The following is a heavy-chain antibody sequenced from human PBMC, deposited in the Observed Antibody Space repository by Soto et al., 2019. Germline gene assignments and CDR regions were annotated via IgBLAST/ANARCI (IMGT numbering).Heavy chain of an antibody. CDR2: IWYDGSNK. J-gene: IGHJ4*02. CDR1: GFTFSSYG. Sequence: SLRLSCAASGFTFSSYGMHWVRQAPGKGLEWVAVIWYDGSNKYYADSVKGRFTISRDNSKNTLYLQMNSLRAEDTAVYYCARDRRPNNIFDYWGQGTLVTVSS. V-gene: IGHV3-33*01. D-gene: IGHD1-1*01. CDR3: ARDRRPNNIFDY.